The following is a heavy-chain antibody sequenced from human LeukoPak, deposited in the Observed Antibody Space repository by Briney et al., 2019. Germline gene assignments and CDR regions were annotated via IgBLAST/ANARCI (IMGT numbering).Heavy chain of an antibody. CDR3: ARQDTAMVRGWFDP. Sequence: SETLSLTCAVSDYSISSGYYWGWIRQPPGRGLEWIGSINHSGSTYYNPSLKSRVTISVDTSKNEFSLKVNSVTAADTDVYFCARQDTAMVRGWFDPWGQGTLVIVSS. V-gene: IGHV4-38-2*01. D-gene: IGHD5-18*01. CDR1: DYSISSGYY. J-gene: IGHJ5*02. CDR2: INHSGST.